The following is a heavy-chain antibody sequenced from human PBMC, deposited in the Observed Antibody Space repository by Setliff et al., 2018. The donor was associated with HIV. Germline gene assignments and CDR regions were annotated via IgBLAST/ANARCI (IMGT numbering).Heavy chain of an antibody. V-gene: IGHV3-7*01. CDR3: ARGGGSYDYWYFDL. D-gene: IGHD1-26*01. CDR2: INRDGSAE. J-gene: IGHJ2*01. Sequence: GGSLRLSCAASGFAFNKFWMSWVRQAPGKGLEWLANINRDGSAEAYVGSVKGRFSISRDNAKNTLYLQMNSLRVEDTAVFYCARGGGSYDYWYFDLWGRGTLVTVSS. CDR1: GFAFNKFW.